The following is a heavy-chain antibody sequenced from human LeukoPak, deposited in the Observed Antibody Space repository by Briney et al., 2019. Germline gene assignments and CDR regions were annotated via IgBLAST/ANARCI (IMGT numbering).Heavy chain of an antibody. J-gene: IGHJ4*02. CDR2: INPSGGST. Sequence: ASVKVSCKASGYTFTSYYMHWVRQAPGQGLEWMGIINPSGGSTSYAQKFQGRVTMTRDMSTSTVYMELSSLRSEDTAVYYCARTYYYDSSGYYGLDCWGQGTLVTVSS. CDR1: GYTFTSYY. D-gene: IGHD3-22*01. V-gene: IGHV1-46*01. CDR3: ARTYYYDSSGYYGLDC.